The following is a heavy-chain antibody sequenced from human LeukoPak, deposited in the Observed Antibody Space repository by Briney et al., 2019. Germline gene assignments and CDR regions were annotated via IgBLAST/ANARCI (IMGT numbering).Heavy chain of an antibody. J-gene: IGHJ4*02. CDR3: ARDRVLYGDSYYFDY. V-gene: IGHV3-66*02. CDR2: IYGGGST. CDR1: GFTVSSNY. Sequence: GGSLRLSCAASGFTVSSNYMSWVRQAPGKGLEWVSVIYGGGSTYYADSVKGRFTISRDNSKNTLYLQMNSLRAEDTAVYYCARDRVLYGDSYYFDYWGQGTLVTVSS. D-gene: IGHD4-17*01.